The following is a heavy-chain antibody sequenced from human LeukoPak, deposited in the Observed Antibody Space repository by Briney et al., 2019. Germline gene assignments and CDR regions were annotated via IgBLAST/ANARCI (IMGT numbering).Heavy chain of an antibody. Sequence: PGGSLRLSRAASGFTFSSYWMSWVRQAPGKGLEWVANIKQDGSEKYYVDSVKGRFTISRDNAKNSLYLQMNSLRAEDTAVYYCARVAVTPILYYYYYYMDVWGKGTTVTVSS. D-gene: IGHD2-21*02. J-gene: IGHJ6*03. CDR3: ARVAVTPILYYYYYYMDV. CDR1: GFTFSSYW. CDR2: IKQDGSEK. V-gene: IGHV3-7*01.